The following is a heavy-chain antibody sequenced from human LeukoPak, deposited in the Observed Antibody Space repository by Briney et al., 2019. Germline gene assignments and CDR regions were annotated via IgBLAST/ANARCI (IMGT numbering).Heavy chain of an antibody. CDR3: ARLQTGFPSGYFDY. CDR2: IYYSGST. V-gene: IGHV4-39*01. D-gene: IGHD1-14*01. Sequence: SETLSLTCSVSGGSISSTIYYWGWIRQSPGKGLEWIGSIYYSGSTYFNPSLKSRVTISVDTSKNQFSLKLSSVTAADTAVYYCARLQTGFPSGYFDYWGQGTLVTVSS. CDR1: GGSISSTIYY. J-gene: IGHJ4*02.